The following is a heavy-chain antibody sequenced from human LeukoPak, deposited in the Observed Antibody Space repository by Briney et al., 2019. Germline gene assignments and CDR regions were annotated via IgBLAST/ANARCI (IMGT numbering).Heavy chain of an antibody. CDR1: DDSFSSHY. CDR2: ISYIGST. D-gene: IGHD4-17*01. V-gene: IGHV4-59*11. Sequence: SETLSLTCAVSDDSFSSHYWTWIRQPPGKGLEWIGYISYIGSTNYNPSLKSRVTIAIDTSRNQFSLRLRSVTAADTAVYYCARDLVTVTKGFDIWGQGTMVSVSS. CDR3: ARDLVTVTKGFDI. J-gene: IGHJ3*02.